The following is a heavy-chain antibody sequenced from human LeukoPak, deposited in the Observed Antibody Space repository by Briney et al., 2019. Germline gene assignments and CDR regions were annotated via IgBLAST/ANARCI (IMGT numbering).Heavy chain of an antibody. CDR2: IYYSGST. J-gene: IGHJ6*03. CDR1: GGSISSYY. V-gene: IGHV4-59*01. Sequence: PSETLSLTCTVSGGSISSYYWSWIRQPPGKGLERIGYIYYSGSTNYNPSLKSRVTISVDTSKNQFSLKLSSVTAADTAVYYCARDSYYDFWSGYYYYMDVWGKGITVTVSS. D-gene: IGHD3-3*01. CDR3: ARDSYYDFWSGYYYYMDV.